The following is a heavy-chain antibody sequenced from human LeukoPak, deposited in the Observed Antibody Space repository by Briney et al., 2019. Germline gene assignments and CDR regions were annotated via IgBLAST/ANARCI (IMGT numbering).Heavy chain of an antibody. CDR2: IYYSGST. J-gene: IGHJ6*02. CDR1: GGSISSYY. CDR3: ARASGFYGVGYYSMDV. Sequence: SETLSLTCTVSGGSISSYYWSWIRQPPGKGLEWIGYIYYSGSTNYNPSLKSRVTISVDTSKNQFSLKLSSVTAADTAVYYCARASGFYGVGYYSMDVWGQGTTVTVSS. D-gene: IGHD4-17*01. V-gene: IGHV4-59*01.